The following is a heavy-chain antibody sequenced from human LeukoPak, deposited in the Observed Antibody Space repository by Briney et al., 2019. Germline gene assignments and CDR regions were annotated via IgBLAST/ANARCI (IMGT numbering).Heavy chain of an antibody. CDR1: GGSISSGGYS. D-gene: IGHD3-22*01. V-gene: IGHV4-30-2*01. J-gene: IGHJ4*02. CDR2: IYHSGNT. CDR3: AGGGDSSGFYYYFDS. Sequence: SQTLSLTCTVSGGSISSGGYSWNWIRQPPGKDLEWIGYIYHSGNTYYNPPLKSRVTISVDRSKNQFSLKLTSVTAADTAVYYCAGGGDSSGFYYYFDSWGQGTLVTVSS.